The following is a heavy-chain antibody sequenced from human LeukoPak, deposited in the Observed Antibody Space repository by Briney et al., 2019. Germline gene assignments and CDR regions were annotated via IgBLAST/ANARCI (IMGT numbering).Heavy chain of an antibody. J-gene: IGHJ6*02. V-gene: IGHV3-74*01. CDR2: TNGDGRNI. Sequence: GGSLRLSCVASRFTFSSYWMHWVRQDPRKGLVWVSRTNGDGRNINYADSVRGRFTISRDNAKNTLYLQMNTLRVEDTAVYYCTRDLMDYDVSTGLHHYYMDVWGQGTTVTLSS. CDR1: RFTFSSYW. CDR3: TRDLMDYDVSTGLHHYYMDV. D-gene: IGHD3-9*01.